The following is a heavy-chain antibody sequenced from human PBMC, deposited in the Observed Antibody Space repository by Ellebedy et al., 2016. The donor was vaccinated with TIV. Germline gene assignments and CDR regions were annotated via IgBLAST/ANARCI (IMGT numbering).Heavy chain of an antibody. Sequence: ASVKVSXXASGYTFTSYAMHWVRQAPGQRLEWMGWINAGNGNTKYSQKFQGRVTITRDTSASTAYMELSSLRSEDTAVYYCARDMTTVTINWFDPWGQGTLVTVSP. D-gene: IGHD4-17*01. CDR1: GYTFTSYA. J-gene: IGHJ5*02. CDR2: INAGNGNT. CDR3: ARDMTTVTINWFDP. V-gene: IGHV1-3*01.